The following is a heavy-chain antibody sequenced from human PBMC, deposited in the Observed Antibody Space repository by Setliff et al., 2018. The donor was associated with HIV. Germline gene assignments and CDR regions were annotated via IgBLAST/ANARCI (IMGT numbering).Heavy chain of an antibody. J-gene: IGHJ4*01. CDR2: IYYTGAT. D-gene: IGHD2-15*01. V-gene: IGHV4-59*01. Sequence: PSETLSLTCTVSGGSIDTYYWTWLRQSPGKGLEWIGYIYYTGATNYSPSLKSRVTILLDTSRRQFSLKLFSVTAADTAVYYCAREAPGSRNRWPYYFDYWGHGTLVTV. CDR3: AREAPGSRNRWPYYFDY. CDR1: GGSIDTYY.